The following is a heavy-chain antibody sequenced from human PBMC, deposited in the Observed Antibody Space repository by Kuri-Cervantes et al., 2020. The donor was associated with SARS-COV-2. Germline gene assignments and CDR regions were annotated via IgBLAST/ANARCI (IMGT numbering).Heavy chain of an antibody. V-gene: IGHV4-30-4*08. D-gene: IGHD5-18*01. J-gene: IGHJ3*02. CDR3: ARDANTADPHAFDI. Sequence: LRLSWTASGFNFGSYAMNWIRQPPGKGLEWIGYIYYSGSTYYNPSLKSRVTISVDTSKNQFSLKLSSVTAADTAVYYCARDANTADPHAFDIWGQGKMVTVSS. CDR1: GFNFGSYA. CDR2: IYYSGST.